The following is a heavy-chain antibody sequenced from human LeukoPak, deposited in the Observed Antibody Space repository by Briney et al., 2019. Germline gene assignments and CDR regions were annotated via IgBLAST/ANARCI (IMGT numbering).Heavy chain of an antibody. CDR1: GSSVSSGSYY. V-gene: IGHV4-61*01. Sequence: SSETLSLTCTVSGSSVSSGSYYWSWIRQPPGKGLEWIGYMYYSGSTNYNPSLKSRVTMSVDTSKNQFSLKLSSVTAADTAVYYCARHEKLGQFDYWGQGTLVTVSS. J-gene: IGHJ4*02. D-gene: IGHD3-16*01. CDR2: MYYSGST. CDR3: ARHEKLGQFDY.